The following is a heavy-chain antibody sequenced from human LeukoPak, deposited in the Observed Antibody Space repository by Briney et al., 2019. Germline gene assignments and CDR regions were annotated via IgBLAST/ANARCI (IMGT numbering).Heavy chain of an antibody. CDR2: IYSGGST. Sequence: GGSLRLSCAVSGFTFSTYAMSWVRQAPGKGLEWVSVIYSGGSTYYADSVKGRFTISRDNSKSTLYLQMNSLRTEDTAVYYCAKDRGNSTQEIDYWGQGALVTVSS. CDR3: AKDRGNSTQEIDY. D-gene: IGHD1/OR15-1a*01. V-gene: IGHV3-23*03. J-gene: IGHJ4*02. CDR1: GFTFSTYA.